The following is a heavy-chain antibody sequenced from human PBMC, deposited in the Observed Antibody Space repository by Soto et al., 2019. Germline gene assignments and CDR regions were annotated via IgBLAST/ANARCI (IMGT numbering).Heavy chain of an antibody. J-gene: IGHJ5*02. CDR3: SRDKKWSITMTFDP. CDR1: GFTFSSDG. Sequence: QVQRVESGGGVVQPWRSLRLSCAASGFTFSSDGMHWVRQATGKGLEWVAGIWYDGSNKYYADSVQGRLTISRDNSKNTRYLQINSLRAVDTAVYYCSRDKKWSITMTFDPWGQGTLVTVSS. D-gene: IGHD3-22*01. V-gene: IGHV3-33*01. CDR2: IWYDGSNK.